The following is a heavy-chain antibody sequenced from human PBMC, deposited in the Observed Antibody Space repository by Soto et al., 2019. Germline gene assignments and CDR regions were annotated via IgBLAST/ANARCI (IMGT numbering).Heavy chain of an antibody. Sequence: QVQLVQSGAEVKKPGASVKVSCKASGYTFTSYGISWVRQAPGQGLEWMGWISAYNGNTNYAQKLQGRVTMTTDTSTSTAYMGLRSLRSDDTAVYYCASQSSSSWYYYYGMDVWGQGTTVTVSS. CDR1: GYTFTSYG. D-gene: IGHD6-6*01. J-gene: IGHJ6*02. CDR3: ASQSSSSWYYYYGMDV. V-gene: IGHV1-18*01. CDR2: ISAYNGNT.